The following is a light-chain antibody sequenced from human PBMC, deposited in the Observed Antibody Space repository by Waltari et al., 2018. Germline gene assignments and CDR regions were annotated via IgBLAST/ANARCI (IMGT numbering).Light chain of an antibody. V-gene: IGLV2-23*02. CDR2: SVS. CDR3: CSYAGSSLYV. J-gene: IGLJ1*01. Sequence: QSALTQPASVSGSPGQSIAISCTGSSSDIGAYTFVSWYQQHPGKAPQLIISSVSERPSGVSNLFSGSKSGNTASLTISGLHPEDEADYYCCSYAGSSLYVFGTGTKLTVL. CDR1: SSDIGAYTF.